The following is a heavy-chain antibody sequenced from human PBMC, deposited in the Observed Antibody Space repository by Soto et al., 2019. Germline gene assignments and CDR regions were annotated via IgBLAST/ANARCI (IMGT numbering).Heavy chain of an antibody. V-gene: IGHV6-1*01. Sequence: SQTLSLTCAISVYSVSSNSAAWNWIIQSPSRGLEWLGRTYYRSKWYNDYAVSVKSRITINPDTSKNQFSLQLNSVTPEDTAVYYCAREPIAADGYFDYWGQGTLVTVSS. D-gene: IGHD6-13*01. CDR2: TYYRSKWYN. CDR3: AREPIAADGYFDY. J-gene: IGHJ4*02. CDR1: VYSVSSNSAA.